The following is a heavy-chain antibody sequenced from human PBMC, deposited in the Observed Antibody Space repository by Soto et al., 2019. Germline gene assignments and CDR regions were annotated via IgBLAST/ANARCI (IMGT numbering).Heavy chain of an antibody. Sequence: QVQLVESGGGLVKPGGSLRLSCATSGFTFSDYYMSWIRQAPGKGLEFVSYISPKGTYRTYADSVKGRFTISRDNAKNSFYLQVNSLRAEDTAVYYCSRGGGGGLFDLWGQGTFVTVS. CDR3: SRGGGGGLFDL. V-gene: IGHV3-11*06. D-gene: IGHD2-21*01. CDR2: ISPKGTYR. J-gene: IGHJ4*02. CDR1: GFTFSDYY.